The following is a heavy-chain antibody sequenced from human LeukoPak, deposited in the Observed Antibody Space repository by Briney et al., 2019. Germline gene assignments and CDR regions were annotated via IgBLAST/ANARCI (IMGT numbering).Heavy chain of an antibody. CDR2: INPKTGDT. V-gene: IGHV1-2*02. Sequence: ASVKVSCKASGYTFTGQYLHWARQTPGQGLEWMGWINPKTGDTDSAQNFQGRITMTRDTSITTVYMELSSLTSDDTAVYYCARGYCGMDVWGQGTTVTVSS. CDR3: ARGYCGMDV. J-gene: IGHJ6*02. CDR1: GYTFTGQY.